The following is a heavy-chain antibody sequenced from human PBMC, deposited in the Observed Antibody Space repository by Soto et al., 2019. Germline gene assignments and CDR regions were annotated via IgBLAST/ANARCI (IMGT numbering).Heavy chain of an antibody. CDR1: GGTFSSYA. J-gene: IGHJ6*02. CDR2: IIPIFGTA. V-gene: IGHV1-69*13. Sequence: SVKVSCTASGGTFSSYAISWVRQAPGQGLEWMGGIIPIFGTANYAQKFQGRVTITADESTSTAYMELSSLRSEDTAVYYCASTARHPYYYYGMDVWGQGTTVTVSS. CDR3: ASTARHPYYYYGMDV. D-gene: IGHD5-18*01.